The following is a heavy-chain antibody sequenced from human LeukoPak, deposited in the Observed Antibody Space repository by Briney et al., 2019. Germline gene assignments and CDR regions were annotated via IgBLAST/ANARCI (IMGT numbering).Heavy chain of an antibody. CDR2: TYYSGST. V-gene: IGHV4-59*08. CDR3: ARLVYSSSSVSFDY. D-gene: IGHD6-6*01. Sequence: SETLSLTCTVSGGSISSYYWSWIRQPPGKGLEWIGYTYYSGSTNYNPSLKSRVTISVDTSKNQFSLKLSSVTAADTAAYYCARLVYSSSSVSFDYWGQGTLVTVSS. CDR1: GGSISSYY. J-gene: IGHJ4*02.